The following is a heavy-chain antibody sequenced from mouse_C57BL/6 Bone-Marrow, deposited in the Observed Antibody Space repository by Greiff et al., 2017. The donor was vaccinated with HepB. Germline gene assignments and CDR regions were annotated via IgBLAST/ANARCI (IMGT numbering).Heavy chain of an antibody. CDR2: ISSGGSYT. D-gene: IGHD1-1*01. V-gene: IGHV5-6*02. J-gene: IGHJ2*01. CDR1: GFTFSSYG. Sequence: EVKLVESGGDLVKPGGSLKLSCAASGFTFSSYGMSWVRQTPDKRLEWVATISSGGSYTYYPDSVKGRFTISRDNAKNTLYLQMSSLKSEDTAMYYCARRGVVAEDYWGQGTTLTVSS. CDR3: ARRGVVAEDY.